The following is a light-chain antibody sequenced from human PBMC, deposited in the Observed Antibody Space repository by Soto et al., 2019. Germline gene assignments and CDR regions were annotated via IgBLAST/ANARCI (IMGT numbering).Light chain of an antibody. Sequence: QSVLTQPPSASGTPGQRVTISCSGSSSNVGTNGVNWYQQPPGTAPKLLIYYNNQRPSGVPDRFSASKSGTSASLAISGLQSEDEADYYCAAWDDSLNGPAFGGGTQLTVL. CDR3: AAWDDSLNGPA. CDR1: SSNVGTNG. J-gene: IGLJ2*01. V-gene: IGLV1-44*01. CDR2: YNN.